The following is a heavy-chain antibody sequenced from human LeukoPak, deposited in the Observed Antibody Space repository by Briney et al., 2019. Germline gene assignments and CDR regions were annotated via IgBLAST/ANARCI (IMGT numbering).Heavy chain of an antibody. CDR2: ISGSGGST. D-gene: IGHD2-2*01. J-gene: IGHJ4*02. V-gene: IGHV3-23*01. Sequence: GGSLRLSCAASGFTFSSYAMSWVRQAPGKGLEWVSAISGSGGSTYYADSVKGRFTISRDNSKSTLYLQMNSLRAEDTAVYYCAKSLFVVVPAAMFDFDYWGQGTLVTVSS. CDR1: GFTFSSYA. CDR3: AKSLFVVVPAAMFDFDY.